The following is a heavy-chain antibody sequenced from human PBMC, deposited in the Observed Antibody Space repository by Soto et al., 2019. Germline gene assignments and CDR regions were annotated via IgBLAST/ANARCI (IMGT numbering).Heavy chain of an antibody. CDR3: AKKGLGSLATYCNYGDCHYAFDL. V-gene: IGHV3-23*01. CDR2: VRGGGVGT. Sequence: EVQLLESGGGLVQPGGSLRLSCAAPGFTFSNYAMSWVRQAPGKGLEWVSTVRGGGVGTYYADSVKGRFTISRDNPRNTVYLQMNRLRAEDTAVYYCAKKGLGSLATYCNYGDCHYAFDLWGQGTIVTVSS. D-gene: IGHD2-21*02. J-gene: IGHJ3*01. CDR1: GFTFSNYA.